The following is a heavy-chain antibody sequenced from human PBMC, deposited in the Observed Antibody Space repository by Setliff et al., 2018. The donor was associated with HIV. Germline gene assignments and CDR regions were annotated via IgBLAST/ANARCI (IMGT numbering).Heavy chain of an antibody. CDR1: GGSFSGYY. V-gene: IGHV4-34*01. J-gene: IGHJ6*03. CDR2: INDNGST. Sequence: SETLSLTCAVYGGSFSGYYWSWIRQPPGKGLEWIGEINDNGSTNYNPSLKSRVTISVDTSKNQFSLKLSSVTAADTAVYYCARDGPLEGSYRYYYYMDVWGKGTTVTVSS. D-gene: IGHD3-10*01. CDR3: ARDGPLEGSYRYYYYMDV.